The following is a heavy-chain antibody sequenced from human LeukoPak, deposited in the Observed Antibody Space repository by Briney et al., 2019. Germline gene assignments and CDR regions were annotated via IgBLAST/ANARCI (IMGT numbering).Heavy chain of an antibody. J-gene: IGHJ6*03. CDR3: ARDLGRPPTYMDV. V-gene: IGHV3-7*01. CDR1: GFTFSSYW. CDR2: IKQDGSEK. Sequence: GGSLRLSCAASGFTFSSYWMSWVRQAPGKGLEWVANIKQDGSEKYYVDAVKGRFTISRDNAKNSLYLQMNSLRAEDTAVYYCARDLGRPPTYMDVWGKGTTVTVSS.